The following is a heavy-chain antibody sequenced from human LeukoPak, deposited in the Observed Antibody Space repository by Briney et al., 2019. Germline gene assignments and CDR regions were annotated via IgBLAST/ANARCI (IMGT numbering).Heavy chain of an antibody. CDR1: GFTFSSYG. CDR3: ARAAVADYFDY. D-gene: IGHD6-19*01. J-gene: IGHJ4*02. CDR2: IWYDGSNK. Sequence: GGSLRLSCAASGFTFSSYGMHWVRQAPGKGLEWVVVIWYDGSNKYYADSVKGRFTISRDNSKNTLYLQMNSLRAEDTAVYYCARAAVADYFDYWDQGTLVTVSS. V-gene: IGHV3-33*01.